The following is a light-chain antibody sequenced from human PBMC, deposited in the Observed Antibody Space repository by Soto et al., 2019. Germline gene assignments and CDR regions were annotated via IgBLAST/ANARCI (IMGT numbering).Light chain of an antibody. CDR1: SSDVGGYNY. V-gene: IGLV2-8*01. CDR3: SSYAGSSNV. CDR2: EVN. J-gene: IGLJ1*01. Sequence: QSALTQPPSASGSPGQSVAISCTGTSSDVGGYNYVSWYQQHPGKATKLMIYEVNKRPSGVPDRFSGSKSGNTASLTVPGLQAEDEADYYCSSYAGSSNVFGTGTKVTVL.